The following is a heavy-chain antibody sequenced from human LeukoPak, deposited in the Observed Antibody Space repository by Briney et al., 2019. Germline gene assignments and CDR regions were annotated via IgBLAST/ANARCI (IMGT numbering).Heavy chain of an antibody. V-gene: IGHV4-34*01. CDR3: ARGPIVAVPAVYYYYMDV. D-gene: IGHD2-2*01. CDR1: AGSFIGYY. J-gene: IGHJ6*03. CDR2: TLHSGDP. Sequence: PSETLSLTCAVYAGSFIGYYWTWVRQTPGKGLEWIGDTLHSGDPNYNPSLESRATISVDTSKHQFTLNLTSVTAADTAVYFCARGPIVAVPAVYYYYMDVWGSGTTATVSS.